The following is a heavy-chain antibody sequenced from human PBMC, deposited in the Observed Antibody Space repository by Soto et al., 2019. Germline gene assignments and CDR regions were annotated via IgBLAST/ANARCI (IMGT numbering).Heavy chain of an antibody. CDR1: GDSVSSNSAA. Sequence: PSETLSLTCAISGDSVSSNSAAWNWIRQSPSRGLEWLGRTYFRSKWQHGYAVSVGSRITIKADTSKNQFSLQLNSVTPEDTAVYYCARSEQWLTTWGQGTLVTVSS. V-gene: IGHV6-1*01. D-gene: IGHD6-19*01. J-gene: IGHJ5*02. CDR3: ARSEQWLTT. CDR2: TYFRSKWQH.